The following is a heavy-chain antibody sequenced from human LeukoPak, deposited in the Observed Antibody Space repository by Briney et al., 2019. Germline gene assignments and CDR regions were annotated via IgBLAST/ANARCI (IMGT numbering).Heavy chain of an antibody. CDR3: ARGYCSSTSCYNDY. D-gene: IGHD2-2*02. CDR2: ISYDGSNK. CDR1: GFTVSNWA. J-gene: IGHJ4*02. V-gene: IGHV3-30*04. Sequence: GRSLRLSCAASGFTVSNWAIHWVRQAPGKGLEWVAAISYDGSNKFYADSVKGRFTISRDNSKNSLDLQMNSLRAEDTAVYYCARGYCSSTSCYNDYWGQGTLVTVPS.